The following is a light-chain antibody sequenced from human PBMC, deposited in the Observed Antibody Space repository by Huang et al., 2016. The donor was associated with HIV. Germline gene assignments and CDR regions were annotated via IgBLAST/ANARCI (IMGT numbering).Light chain of an antibody. Sequence: DIQMTQSPSYLSASVGDRITITCRASQNINTYLNWYQQKPGRAPSLLIYCASNLENGVPSRFSGSGSETLFTLTVNSLQPEDFATYYCQQSYTTPRTFGQGTKLEI. CDR1: QNINTY. J-gene: IGKJ2*01. V-gene: IGKV1-39*01. CDR3: QQSYTTPRT. CDR2: CAS.